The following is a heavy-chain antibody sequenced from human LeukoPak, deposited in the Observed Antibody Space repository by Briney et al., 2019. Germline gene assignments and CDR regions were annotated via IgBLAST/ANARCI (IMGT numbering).Heavy chain of an antibody. J-gene: IGHJ4*02. D-gene: IGHD3-16*01. V-gene: IGHV3-21*04. CDR1: GFTFSSYS. CDR2: ISSSSSYI. Sequence: GGSLRLSCAASGFTFSSYSMNWVRQAPGKGLEWVSSISSSSSYIYYADSVKGRFTISRDNAKNSLYLQMNSLRAEDTALYYCAKALGGTGDYWGQGTLVTVSS. CDR3: AKALGGTGDY.